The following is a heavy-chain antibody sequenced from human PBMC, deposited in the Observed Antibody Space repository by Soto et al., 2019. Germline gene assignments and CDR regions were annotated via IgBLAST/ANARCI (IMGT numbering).Heavy chain of an antibody. CDR2: MNPNSGNT. J-gene: IGHJ5*02. CDR1: GYTFTSYD. V-gene: IGHV1-8*01. D-gene: IGHD3-10*01. CDR3: ARGGITMVRGVTQFDP. Sequence: ASVKVSCKASGYTFTSYDINWVRQATGQGLEWMGWMNPNSGNTGYAQKFQGRVTMTRNTSISTAYMELSSLRSEDTAVYYCARGGITMVRGVTQFDPWGQGTPVTVSS.